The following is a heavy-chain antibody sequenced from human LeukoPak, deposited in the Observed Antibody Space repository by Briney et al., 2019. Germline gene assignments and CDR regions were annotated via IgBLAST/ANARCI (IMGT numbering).Heavy chain of an antibody. Sequence: SETLSLTCTVSGASISGYFWSWIRQPPGKGLEWIGYISSSGTTNYNPSLKSRVTISVDRSKNQFSLKLSSVTAADTAVYYCARGGYSYGYPRYYYGMDVWGQGTTVTVSS. CDR3: ARGGYSYGYPRYYYGMDV. CDR1: GASISGYF. D-gene: IGHD5-18*01. CDR2: ISSSGTT. V-gene: IGHV4-59*12. J-gene: IGHJ6*02.